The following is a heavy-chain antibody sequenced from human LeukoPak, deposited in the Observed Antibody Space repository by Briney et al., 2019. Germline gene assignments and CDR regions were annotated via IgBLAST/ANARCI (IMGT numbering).Heavy chain of an antibody. V-gene: IGHV1-8*01. CDR1: GYTFTSYD. CDR2: MNPNSGNT. Sequence: ASVKVSCKASGYTFTSYDINWVRQATGQGLEWMGWMNPNSGNTGYAQKFQGRVTMTRNASISTAYMELSSLRSEDTAVYYCARVAHIPYSGYDFLGYYYYYYMDVWGKGTTVTVSS. D-gene: IGHD5-12*01. CDR3: ARVAHIPYSGYDFLGYYYYYYMDV. J-gene: IGHJ6*03.